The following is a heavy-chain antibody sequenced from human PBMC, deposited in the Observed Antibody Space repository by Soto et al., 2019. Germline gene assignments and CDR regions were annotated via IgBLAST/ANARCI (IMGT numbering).Heavy chain of an antibody. CDR3: ARGGLVAARRVADY. CDR2: IYYSGST. J-gene: IGHJ4*02. Sequence: SETLSLTCTVSGGSISSYYWSWIRQPPGKGLEWIGYIYYSGSTNYNPSLKSRVTISVDTSKNQFSLKLSSVTAADTAVYYCARGGLVAARRVADYWGQGTLVTVSS. D-gene: IGHD6-6*01. CDR1: GGSISSYY. V-gene: IGHV4-59*01.